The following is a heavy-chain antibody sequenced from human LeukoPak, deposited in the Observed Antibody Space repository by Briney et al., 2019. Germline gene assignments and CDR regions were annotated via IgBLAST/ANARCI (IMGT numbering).Heavy chain of an antibody. CDR3: AGGGAIRFDY. D-gene: IGHD3-16*01. CDR2: IYYSGST. Sequence: SETLSLTCTVSGGSISSSSYYWGWIRQPPGKGLEWIGSIYYSGSTYYNPSLKSRVTISVDTSKNQFSLKLSSVTAADTAVYYCAGGGAIRFDYWGQGTLVTVSS. CDR1: GGSISSSSYY. V-gene: IGHV4-39*01. J-gene: IGHJ4*02.